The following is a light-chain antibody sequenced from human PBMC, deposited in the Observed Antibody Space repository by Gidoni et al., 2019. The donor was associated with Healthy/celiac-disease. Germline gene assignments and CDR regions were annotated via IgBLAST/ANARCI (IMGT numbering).Light chain of an antibody. J-gene: IGLJ3*02. CDR1: NIGSKS. CDR3: QVWDSSSDHWV. Sequence: SYVLSQPPSVSGAPGQTARITCGGNNIGSKSVHWYQQKPGQAHVLVVYDDSARPSGSPERFSGSNSGNTATLTISRVEAGDEADYYCQVWDSSSDHWVFGGGTKLTVL. CDR2: DDS. V-gene: IGLV3-21*02.